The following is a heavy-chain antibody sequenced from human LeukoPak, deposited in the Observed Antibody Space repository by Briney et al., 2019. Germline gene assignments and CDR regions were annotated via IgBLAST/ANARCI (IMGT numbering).Heavy chain of an antibody. V-gene: IGHV4-61*01. CDR2: IYYSGST. D-gene: IGHD3-16*02. Sequence: SETLSLTCTVSGGSVSSGSYYWSWIRQPPGKGLEWIGYIYYSGSTNYNPSLKSRVTISVDTSKNQFSLKLSSVTAADTAVYYCASWGVIGYMGDNSSGRSDYWGQGTLVTVSS. CDR1: GGSVSSGSYY. J-gene: IGHJ4*02. CDR3: ASWGVIGYMGDNSSGRSDY.